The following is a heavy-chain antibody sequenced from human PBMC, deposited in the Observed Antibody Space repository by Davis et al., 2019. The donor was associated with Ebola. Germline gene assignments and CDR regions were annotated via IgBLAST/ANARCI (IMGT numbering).Heavy chain of an antibody. J-gene: IGHJ4*02. CDR3: AKDTHNTYYNYCDS. CDR1: GFTFSSYA. D-gene: IGHD3-22*01. CDR2: IGVSGADI. Sequence: GGSLRLSCTASGFTFSSYAMSWVRQGPGKGLEWVSTIGVSGADIRLADSVRGRFTISRDNSKNTVSLQMSSLRAEDTAVYYCAKDTHNTYYNYCDSWGQGTLVTVSS. V-gene: IGHV3-23*01.